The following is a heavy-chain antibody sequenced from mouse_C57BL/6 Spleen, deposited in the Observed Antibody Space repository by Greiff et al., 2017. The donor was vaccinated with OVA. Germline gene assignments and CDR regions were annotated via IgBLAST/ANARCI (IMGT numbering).Heavy chain of an antibody. CDR3: ANRGITTVAYYFDY. Sequence: VQLQQPGAELVKPGASVKLSCKASGYTFTSYWMHWVQQRPGQGLEWIGTIHPNSGSTNYNEKVKSKATLTVDKSSSTAYMQLSSLTSEDSAVYYCANRGITTVAYYFDYWGQGTTLTVSS. J-gene: IGHJ2*01. CDR1: GYTFTSYW. CDR2: IHPNSGST. V-gene: IGHV1-64*01. D-gene: IGHD1-1*01.